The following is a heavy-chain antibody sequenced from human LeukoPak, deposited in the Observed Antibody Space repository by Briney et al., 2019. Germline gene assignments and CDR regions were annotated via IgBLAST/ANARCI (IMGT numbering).Heavy chain of an antibody. CDR2: IRSKAYGGTT. CDR1: GFTFGDYA. Sequence: AGGSLRLSCTASGFTFGDYAMSWVRQAPGKGLEWVGFIRSKAYGGTTEYAASVKGRFTISRDDSKSIAYLQMNSLKTEDTAVYYCARVYYGSGSLHYYYYYMDVWGKGTTVTISS. CDR3: ARVYYGSGSLHYYYYYMDV. D-gene: IGHD3-10*01. J-gene: IGHJ6*03. V-gene: IGHV3-49*04.